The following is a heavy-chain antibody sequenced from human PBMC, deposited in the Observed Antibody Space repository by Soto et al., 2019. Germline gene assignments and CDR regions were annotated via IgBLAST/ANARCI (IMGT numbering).Heavy chain of an antibody. Sequence: QVQLQQWGAGLLKPSETLSLTCAVYGGSFSGYYWSWIRQPPGKGLEWIREINHSGSTNYNPSLKRRVTISVDTSKNQFSLKLSSVTAADTAVYYCARGLYSGYSSGWYGMDVWGQGTTVTVSS. D-gene: IGHD6-19*01. J-gene: IGHJ6*02. V-gene: IGHV4-34*01. CDR3: ARGLYSGYSSGWYGMDV. CDR1: GGSFSGYY. CDR2: INHSGST.